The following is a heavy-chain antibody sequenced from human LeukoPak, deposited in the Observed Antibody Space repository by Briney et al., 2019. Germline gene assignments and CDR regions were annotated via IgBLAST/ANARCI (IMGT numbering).Heavy chain of an antibody. V-gene: IGHV4-31*03. D-gene: IGHD3-3*01. CDR2: TYYSGST. J-gene: IGHJ5*02. Sequence: PSETLSLTCTVSGGSISSGGYYWSWIRQHPGKGLEWIGYTYYSGSTYYNPSLKSRVTISVDTSKNQFSLKLSSVTAADTAVYYCARSGTPPDFWSGLSWFDPWGQGTLVTVSS. CDR1: GGSISSGGYY. CDR3: ARSGTPPDFWSGLSWFDP.